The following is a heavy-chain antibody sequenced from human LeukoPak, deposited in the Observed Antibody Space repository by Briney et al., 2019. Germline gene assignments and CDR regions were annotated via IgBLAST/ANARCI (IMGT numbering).Heavy chain of an antibody. CDR2: IYYSGST. V-gene: IGHV4-59*01. CDR1: GGSISSYY. J-gene: IGHJ1*01. Sequence: PSETLSLTCTVSGGSISSYYWSWIRQPPGKGLEWIGYIYYSGSTNYNPSLKSRVTISVDTSKNQFSLKLSSVTAADTAVYYCARSYSSSPKYFQHWGQGTLVTVSS. D-gene: IGHD6-13*01. CDR3: ARSYSSSPKYFQH.